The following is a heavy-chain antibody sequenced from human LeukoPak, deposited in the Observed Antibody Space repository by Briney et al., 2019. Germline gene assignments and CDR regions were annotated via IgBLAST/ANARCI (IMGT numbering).Heavy chain of an antibody. CDR1: EFTFSSYG. D-gene: IGHD3-22*01. J-gene: IGHJ4*02. V-gene: IGHV3-30*02. CDR3: AKDQGYYDSSGYQYYFDY. Sequence: GGSLRLSCAASEFTFSSYGIHWVRQAPGKGLEWVAFIRHDGSNKYYADSVKGRFTVSKDNSKNTLYLQMNSLRVEDTAMYYCAKDQGYYDSSGYQYYFDYWGQGTLVTVSS. CDR2: IRHDGSNK.